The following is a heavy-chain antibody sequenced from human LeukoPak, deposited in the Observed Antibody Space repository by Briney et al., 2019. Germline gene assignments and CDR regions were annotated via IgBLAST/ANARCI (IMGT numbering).Heavy chain of an antibody. Sequence: PSETLSLTCAVYGGSLSGYYWSWIRQPPGKGLEWIGEINHSGSTNYNPSLKSRVTISVDTSKNQFSLKLSSVTAADTAVYYCARLGQQLVLYDYWGQGTLVTVSS. J-gene: IGHJ4*02. V-gene: IGHV4-34*01. CDR2: INHSGST. D-gene: IGHD6-13*01. CDR3: ARLGQQLVLYDY. CDR1: GGSLSGYY.